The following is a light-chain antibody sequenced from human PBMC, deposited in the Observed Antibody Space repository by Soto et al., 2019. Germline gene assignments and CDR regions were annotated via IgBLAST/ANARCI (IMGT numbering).Light chain of an antibody. CDR3: QQYNSPALT. Sequence: DIQMTQSPSTLSASVGDRVTITCRASQSISSWLAWYQQKPGKAPKLLIYDASSLESGVPSRFSGSGSGTEFTLTISSLQPDDFATYYCQQYNSPALTFCGGTKVEIK. CDR2: DAS. J-gene: IGKJ4*01. CDR1: QSISSW. V-gene: IGKV1-5*01.